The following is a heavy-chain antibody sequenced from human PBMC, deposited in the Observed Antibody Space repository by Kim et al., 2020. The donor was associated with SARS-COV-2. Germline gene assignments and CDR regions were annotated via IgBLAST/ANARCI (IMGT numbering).Heavy chain of an antibody. J-gene: IGHJ4*02. CDR1: GFTFSSYS. CDR3: ARGAGIAARGAEGYFDY. V-gene: IGHV3-21*01. Sequence: GGSLRLSCAASGFTFSSYSMNWVRQAPGKGLEWVSSISSSSSYIYYADSVKGRFTISRDNAKNSLYLQMNSLRAEDTAVYYCARGAGIAARGAEGYFDYWGQGTLVTVSS. CDR2: ISSSSSYI. D-gene: IGHD6-13*01.